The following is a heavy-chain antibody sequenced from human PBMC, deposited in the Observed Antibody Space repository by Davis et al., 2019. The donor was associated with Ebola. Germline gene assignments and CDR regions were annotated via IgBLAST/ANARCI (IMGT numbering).Heavy chain of an antibody. CDR1: GFTFSGSA. Sequence: GESLKISCAASGFTFSGSAMHWVRQASGKGLEWVGRIRSKANSYATAYAASVKGRFTISRDDSKNTAYLQMNSLKTEDKAVYYCTRSGPDYWGQGTLVTVSS. J-gene: IGHJ4*02. CDR2: IRSKANSYAT. V-gene: IGHV3-73*01. D-gene: IGHD6-25*01. CDR3: TRSGPDY.